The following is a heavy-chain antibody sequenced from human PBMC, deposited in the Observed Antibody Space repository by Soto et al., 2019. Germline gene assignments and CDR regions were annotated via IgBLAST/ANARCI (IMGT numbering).Heavy chain of an antibody. CDR3: AKDFFHGNCATLLYNWFDP. V-gene: IGHV3-30*18. Sequence: QVQLVESGGGVVQPGRSLRLSCAASEFTFSSYGIHWIRQAPGSGLEWVAVISFDGSKEFYADSVKGRFTISRDNSKNTVYLQMNSLRPEDTAVYYCAKDFFHGNCATLLYNWFDPWGQGTLVTVSS. D-gene: IGHD2-21*02. J-gene: IGHJ5*02. CDR2: ISFDGSKE. CDR1: EFTFSSYG.